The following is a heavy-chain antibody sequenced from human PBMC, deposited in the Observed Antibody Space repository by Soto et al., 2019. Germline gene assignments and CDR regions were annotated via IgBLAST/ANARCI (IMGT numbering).Heavy chain of an antibody. D-gene: IGHD2-2*01. Sequence: ASVKVSCKASGYTFTSYAMHWVRQAPGQRLEWMGWINAGNGNTKYSQKFQGRVTITRDTSASTAYMELSSLRSEDTAVYYCARDRDIVVVPAAMRYYYYYMDVWGKGTTVTVSS. CDR1: GYTFTSYA. J-gene: IGHJ6*03. CDR3: ARDRDIVVVPAAMRYYYYYMDV. V-gene: IGHV1-3*01. CDR2: INAGNGNT.